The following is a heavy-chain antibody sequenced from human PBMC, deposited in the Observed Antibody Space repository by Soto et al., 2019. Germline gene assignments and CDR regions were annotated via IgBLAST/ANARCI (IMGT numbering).Heavy chain of an antibody. CDR2: ISGSGGST. V-gene: IGHV3-23*01. CDR1: GFTFSSYA. Sequence: GGSLRLSCAASGFTFSSYAMSWVRQAPGKGLEWVSAISGSGGSTYYADSVKGRFTISRDNSKNTLYLQMNSLRAEDTAVYYCAKGVGATLGGRIFDYWGQGTLVTVSS. J-gene: IGHJ4*02. D-gene: IGHD1-26*01. CDR3: AKGVGATLGGRIFDY.